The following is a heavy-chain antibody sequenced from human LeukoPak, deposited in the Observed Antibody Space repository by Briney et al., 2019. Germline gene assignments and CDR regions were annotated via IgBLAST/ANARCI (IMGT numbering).Heavy chain of an antibody. V-gene: IGHV1-69*06. CDR2: IIPIFGTA. CDR3: ARSGYCSSTSCYANGYYYYGMDV. J-gene: IGHJ6*04. Sequence: ASVKVSCTASGGTFSSYAISWVRQAPGQGLEWMGGIIPIFGTANYAQKFQGRVTITADKSTSTAYMELSSLRYEDTAVYYCARSGYCSSTSCYANGYYYYGMDVWGKGTTVTVSS. CDR1: GGTFSSYA. D-gene: IGHD2-2*03.